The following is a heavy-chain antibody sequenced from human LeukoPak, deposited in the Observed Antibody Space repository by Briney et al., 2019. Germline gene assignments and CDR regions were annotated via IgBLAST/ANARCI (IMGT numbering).Heavy chain of an antibody. CDR3: ASGCGGNPTRLGLDP. CDR1: GGTFSSYA. J-gene: IGHJ5*02. CDR2: IIPILGIA. Sequence: GASVKVSCKASGGTFSSYAISWVRQAPGQGLEWMGRIIPILGIASYAQKFQGRVTMTRDTSTSTVYMELSSLRSEDTAVYYCASGCGGNPTRLGLDPWGQGTLVTVSS. D-gene: IGHD4-23*01. V-gene: IGHV1-69*04.